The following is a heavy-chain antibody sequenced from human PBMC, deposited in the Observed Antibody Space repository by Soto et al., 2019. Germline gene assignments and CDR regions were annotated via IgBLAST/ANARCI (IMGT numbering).Heavy chain of an antibody. CDR1: GYTFTNYA. D-gene: IGHD2-2*01. Sequence: QVQLVQSGAEVKKPGASVKVSCRASGYTFTNYAMHWVRQAPGQRLEWVGWLNAGNGNTKYSQKFQGRVTITRDTSASTAFMELSSLGSEDTAVYYCARVYCSTTTCYGYYAMDVWGQGTTVTVSS. CDR2: LNAGNGNT. V-gene: IGHV1-3*01. CDR3: ARVYCSTTTCYGYYAMDV. J-gene: IGHJ6*02.